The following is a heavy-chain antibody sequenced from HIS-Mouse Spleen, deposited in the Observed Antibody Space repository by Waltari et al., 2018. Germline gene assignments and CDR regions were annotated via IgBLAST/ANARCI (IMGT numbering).Heavy chain of an antibody. J-gene: IGHJ4*02. D-gene: IGHD4-4*01. CDR1: GYTFTSYD. Sequence: QVQLVQSGAEVTKPGASVKVSCKVSGYTFTSYDIKWGRQATGQGLEWMGWMNPNSGNTGYAQKFQGRVTMTRNTSISTAYMELSSLRSEDTAVYYCARGHDYSNYFDYWGQGTLVTVSS. V-gene: IGHV1-8*01. CDR3: ARGHDYSNYFDY. CDR2: MNPNSGNT.